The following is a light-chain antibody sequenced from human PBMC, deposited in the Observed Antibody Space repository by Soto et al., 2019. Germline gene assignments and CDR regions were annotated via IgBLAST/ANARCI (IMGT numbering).Light chain of an antibody. CDR3: QHYGIAPIT. CDR1: QSVGSR. J-gene: IGKJ5*01. V-gene: IGKV3-20*01. CDR2: GAS. Sequence: IVLTQTPGTLSLSPGGRATLSCRASQSVGSRLAWYQQKPGQAPRLLISGASSRATGIPDRFSGSGSATDFTLTITRLEPEDFALYYCQHYGIAPITFGQGTRLEIK.